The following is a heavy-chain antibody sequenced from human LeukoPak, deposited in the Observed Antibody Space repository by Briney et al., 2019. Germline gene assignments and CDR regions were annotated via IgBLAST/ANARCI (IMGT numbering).Heavy chain of an antibody. CDR2: MNPNSGNT. D-gene: IGHD1-7*01. CDR1: GYTFTSYD. Sequence: GASVKVSCKASGYTFTSYDINWVRQATGQGLEWMGWMNPNSGNTGYAQKFQGRVTMTRNTSISTAYMELSSLRSEDTAVYYCARWSGLELRVTFDHWGQGTLVTVSS. J-gene: IGHJ4*02. CDR3: ARWSGLELRVTFDH. V-gene: IGHV1-8*01.